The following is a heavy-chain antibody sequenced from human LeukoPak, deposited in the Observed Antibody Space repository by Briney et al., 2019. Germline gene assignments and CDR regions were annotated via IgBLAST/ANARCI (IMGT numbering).Heavy chain of an antibody. CDR3: ARAWVVAARRIDY. V-gene: IGHV4-34*01. CDR2: TNHSGST. CDR1: GGSFSGYY. D-gene: IGHD2-15*01. J-gene: IGHJ4*02. Sequence: PSETLSLTCAVYGGSFSGYYWSWIRQPPGKGLEWIGETNHSGSTNYNPSLKSRVTISVDTSKNQFSLKLSSVTAADTAVYYCARAWVVAARRIDYWGQGTLVTVSS.